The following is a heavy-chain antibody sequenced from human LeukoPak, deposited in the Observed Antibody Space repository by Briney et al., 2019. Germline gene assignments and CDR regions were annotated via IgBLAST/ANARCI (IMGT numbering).Heavy chain of an antibody. J-gene: IGHJ3*02. CDR1: GGSISSSSYY. CDR2: IYYSGST. Sequence: SETLSLTCTVSGGSISSSSYYWGWIRQPPRKGLEWIGSIYYSGSTYYNPSLKSRVTISVDTSKNQFSLKLSSVTAADTAVYYCARDLRRNDFWSGYSDAFDIWGQGTMVTVSS. D-gene: IGHD3-3*01. CDR3: ARDLRRNDFWSGYSDAFDI. V-gene: IGHV4-39*07.